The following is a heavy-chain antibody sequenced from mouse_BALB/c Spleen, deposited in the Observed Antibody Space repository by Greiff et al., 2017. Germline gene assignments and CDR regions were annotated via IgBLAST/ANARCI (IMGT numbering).Heavy chain of an antibody. J-gene: IGHJ4*01. V-gene: IGHV3-8*02. CDR2: ISYSGST. D-gene: IGHD2-10*02. CDR3: ARKYGNYFYAMDY. Sequence: VQLKESGPSLVKPSQTLSLTCSVTGDSITSGYWNWIRKFPGNKLEYMGYISYSGSTYYNPSLKSRISITRDTSKNQYYLQLNSVTTEDTATYYCARKYGNYFYAMDYWGQGTSVTVSS. CDR1: GDSITSGY.